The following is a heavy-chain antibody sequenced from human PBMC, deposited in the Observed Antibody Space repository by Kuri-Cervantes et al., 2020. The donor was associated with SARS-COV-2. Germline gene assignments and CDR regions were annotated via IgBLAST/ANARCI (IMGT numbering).Heavy chain of an antibody. D-gene: IGHD3-22*01. J-gene: IGHJ4*02. CDR1: GGSFSDKY. CDR3: ARANYYYDSSGWGCYFDY. CDR2: IYYSGST. V-gene: IGHV4-59*01. Sequence: SETLSLTCTVSGGSFSDKYWSWIRQPPGKGLEWIGYIYYSGSTNYNPSLKSRVTISVDTSKNQFSLKLSSVTAADTAVYYCARANYYYDSSGWGCYFDYWGQGTLVTVSS.